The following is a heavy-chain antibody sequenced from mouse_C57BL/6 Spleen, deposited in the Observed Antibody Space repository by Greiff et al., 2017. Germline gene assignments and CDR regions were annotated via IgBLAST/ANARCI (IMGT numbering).Heavy chain of an antibody. CDR2: ISYSGST. Sequence: EVQGVESGPGMVKPSQSLSLTCTVTGYSITSGYDWHWIRHFPGNKLEWMGYISYSGSTNYNPSLKSRISITHDTSKNHFFLKLNSVTTEDTATYYCARDREYDPLACWGQGTLVTVSA. CDR1: GYSITSGYD. J-gene: IGHJ3*01. CDR3: ARDREYDPLAC. D-gene: IGHD2-14*01. V-gene: IGHV3-1*01.